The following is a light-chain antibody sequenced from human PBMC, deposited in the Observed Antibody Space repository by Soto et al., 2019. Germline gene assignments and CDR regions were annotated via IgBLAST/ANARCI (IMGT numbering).Light chain of an antibody. J-gene: IGKJ1*01. CDR3: QQRSNWPRT. V-gene: IGKV3-11*01. CDR2: DAS. Sequence: EIVLTQSPYTLSLSQGERATLSCRASQSVSSYLAWYQQKPGQAPRLLIYDASNRATGIPARFSGSGSGTDFTLTISSLEPEDFAVYYCQQRSNWPRTFGQGAKVDI. CDR1: QSVSSY.